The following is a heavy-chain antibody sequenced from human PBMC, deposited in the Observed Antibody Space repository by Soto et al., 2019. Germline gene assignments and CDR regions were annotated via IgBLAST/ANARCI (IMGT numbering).Heavy chain of an antibody. CDR1: GGSISSSSYY. D-gene: IGHD4-17*01. CDR2: IYYSGST. J-gene: IGHJ5*02. Sequence: QLQLQESGPGLVKPSETLSLTCTVSGGSISSSSYYWGWIRQPPGKGLEWIGSIYYSGSTYYNPSLKSRVTISVDTSTIQFSLKLSSVTAADTAVYYCARSKPDNYGDYVDWFDPWGQGTLVTVSS. CDR3: ARSKPDNYGDYVDWFDP. V-gene: IGHV4-39*01.